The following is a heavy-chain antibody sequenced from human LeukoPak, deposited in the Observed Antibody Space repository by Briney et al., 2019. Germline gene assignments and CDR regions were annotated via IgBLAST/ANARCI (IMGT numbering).Heavy chain of an antibody. J-gene: IGHJ4*02. CDR3: ARGVNSSGCYTPFPFDY. Sequence: SETLSLTGAVYGGSFSGNYWSWIRQPPGKVLEWIGEINHSGSTNYNPSLKSRVTISVDTSKNQFSLKLSSVTAADTAVYYCARGVNSSGCYTPFPFDYWGQGTLVTVSS. CDR1: GGSFSGNY. D-gene: IGHD6-19*01. V-gene: IGHV4-34*01. CDR2: INHSGST.